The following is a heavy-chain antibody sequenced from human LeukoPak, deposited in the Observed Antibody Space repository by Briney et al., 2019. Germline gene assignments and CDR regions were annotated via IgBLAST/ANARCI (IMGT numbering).Heavy chain of an antibody. V-gene: IGHV3-21*01. J-gene: IGHJ6*03. CDR1: GFTFSTYS. D-gene: IGHD1-26*01. CDR3: ARDPYSGSYGDYYYYYMDV. CDR2: ITSSSTYI. Sequence: GGSLRLSCAASGFTFSTYSMNWVRQAPGKGLEWVSSITSSSTYIYYADSVKGRFTISRDNARNSLYLQMNSLRAEDTAVYYCARDPYSGSYGDYYYYYMDVWGKGTTVTISS.